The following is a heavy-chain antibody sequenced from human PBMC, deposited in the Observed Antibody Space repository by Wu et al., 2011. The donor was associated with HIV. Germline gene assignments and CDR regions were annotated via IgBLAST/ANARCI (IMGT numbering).Heavy chain of an antibody. V-gene: IGHV1-18*01. CDR1: GGTFTSHA. J-gene: IGHJ4*02. CDR3: GRDGRGAVDY. CDR2: ISAYSGDT. Sequence: QVQLVQSGAEVKKPGSSVKVSCKASGGTFTSHAISWVRQAPGQGLEWMGWISAYSGDTNYAQKLQGRVTMTTDTSTSTAYMELRSLRSDDTAVYYCGRDGRGAVDYWGQGTLVTVSS. D-gene: IGHD3-10*01.